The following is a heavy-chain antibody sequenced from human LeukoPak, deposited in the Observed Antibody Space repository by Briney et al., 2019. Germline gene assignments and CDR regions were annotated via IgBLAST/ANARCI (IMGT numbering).Heavy chain of an antibody. V-gene: IGHV3-48*04. CDR3: ARDPPALEDFDY. Sequence: GNLSFSCAASSFTSSSYNRNRVRPAPGQELKGGSYISGRGNTIKYADSVKGRFTNSRDNGKNSLYLHMSSLRAEDTAVYYCARDPPALEDFDYWGQGTQVTVSS. CDR1: SFTSSSYN. J-gene: IGHJ4*02. CDR2: ISGRGNTI.